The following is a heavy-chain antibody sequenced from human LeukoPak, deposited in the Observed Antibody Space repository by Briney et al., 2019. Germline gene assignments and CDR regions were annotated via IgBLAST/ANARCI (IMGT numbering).Heavy chain of an antibody. V-gene: IGHV4-38-2*02. Sequence: SETLSLTCTVSGYSISSGYYWGWIRQPPGKGLEWIGSVYRSGSTYYNPSLKSRVTISVDTSKNQFSLKLSSVTAADTAVYYCARVADSSGYYSPGFDYWGQGTLVTVSS. J-gene: IGHJ4*02. CDR2: VYRSGST. CDR3: ARVADSSGYYSPGFDY. D-gene: IGHD3-22*01. CDR1: GYSISSGYY.